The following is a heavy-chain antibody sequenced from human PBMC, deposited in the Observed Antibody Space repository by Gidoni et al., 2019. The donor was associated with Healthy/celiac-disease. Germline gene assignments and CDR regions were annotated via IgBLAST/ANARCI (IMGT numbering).Heavy chain of an antibody. D-gene: IGHD6-13*01. Sequence: QVQLVESGGGVVQPGRSMRLSCAASGFTFSSYGMHWVRQAPGKGLEWVAVIWYDGSNKYYADSVKGRFTISRDNSKNTLYLQMNSLRAEDTAVYYCARDSIAAQLVYYFDYWGQGTLVTVSS. CDR1: GFTFSSYG. J-gene: IGHJ4*02. CDR3: ARDSIAAQLVYYFDY. V-gene: IGHV3-33*01. CDR2: IWYDGSNK.